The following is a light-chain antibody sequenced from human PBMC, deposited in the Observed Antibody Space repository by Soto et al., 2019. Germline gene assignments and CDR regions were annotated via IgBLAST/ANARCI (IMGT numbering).Light chain of an antibody. J-gene: IGKJ5*01. V-gene: IGKV3-15*01. CDR3: QHYVERSPIT. CDR2: GAS. Sequence: VMTQAPATLSVSPWERATLSCRASQTINNNVAWYQLKDGQVPRLVIYGASTRATDIPARFSGSGSGTDFTLTISRLEPEDFALYYCQHYVERSPITFGQGTRLEIK. CDR1: QTINNN.